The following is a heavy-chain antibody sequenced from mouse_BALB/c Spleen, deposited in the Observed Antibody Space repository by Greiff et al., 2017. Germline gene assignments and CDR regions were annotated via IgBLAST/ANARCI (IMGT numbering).Heavy chain of an antibody. D-gene: IGHD2-4*01. CDR3: ARGEDDYGGRVWYFDV. CDR1: GFTFSDYY. Sequence: EVQLVESGAGLVKPGGSLKLSCAASGFTFSDYYMYLVRQTPEKRLEWVGTISDGGSYTYYPDSVKGRFTISRDNAKNNLYLQMSSLKSEDTAMYYCARGEDDYGGRVWYFDVWGAGTTVTVSS. V-gene: IGHV5-4*02. J-gene: IGHJ1*01. CDR2: ISDGGSYT.